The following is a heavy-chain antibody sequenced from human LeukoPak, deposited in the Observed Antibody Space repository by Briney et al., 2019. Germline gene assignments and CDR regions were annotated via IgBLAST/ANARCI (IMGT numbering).Heavy chain of an antibody. Sequence: SVKVSCKASGFTFTSSAVQWVRQARGQSLEWRGWIVVGSGNTNYAQKFQERVTITRDMSTSTAYMELSSLRSEDTAVYYCAAWIQDRGVAAANGYFQHWGQGTLVTVSS. CDR2: IVVGSGNT. V-gene: IGHV1-58*01. CDR1: GFTFTSSA. D-gene: IGHD6-13*01. J-gene: IGHJ1*01. CDR3: AAWIQDRGVAAANGYFQH.